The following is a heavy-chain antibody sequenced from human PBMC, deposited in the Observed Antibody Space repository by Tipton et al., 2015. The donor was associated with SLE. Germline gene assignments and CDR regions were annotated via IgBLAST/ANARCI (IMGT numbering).Heavy chain of an antibody. CDR2: IYYSGST. Sequence: TLSLTCAVYGGSFSGYYWSWIRQPPGKGPEWIGYIYYSGSTYYNPSLKSRVTISVDTSKNQFSLKLSSVTAADTAVYYCARALQNYFDYWGQGTLVTVSS. CDR1: GGSFSGYY. CDR3: ARALQNYFDY. J-gene: IGHJ4*02. V-gene: IGHV4-34*09.